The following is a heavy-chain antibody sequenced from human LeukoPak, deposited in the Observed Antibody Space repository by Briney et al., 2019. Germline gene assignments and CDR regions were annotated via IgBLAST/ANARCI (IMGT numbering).Heavy chain of an antibody. Sequence: GGSLRLSCAASGFTFSSYSMNWVRQAPGKGLEWVSSISSSSSYIYYADSVKGRFTISRDNAKNSLYLQMNSLRAEDTAVYYCARDLGFGELLCIGYWGQGTLVTVSS. J-gene: IGHJ4*02. D-gene: IGHD3-10*01. CDR3: ARDLGFGELLCIGY. CDR1: GFTFSSYS. CDR2: ISSSSSYI. V-gene: IGHV3-21*01.